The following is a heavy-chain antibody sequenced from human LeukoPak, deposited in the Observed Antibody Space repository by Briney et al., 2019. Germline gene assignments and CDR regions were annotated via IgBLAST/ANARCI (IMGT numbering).Heavy chain of an antibody. CDR3: ARCPSGYYVFDY. J-gene: IGHJ4*02. CDR1: GGSFSGYY. D-gene: IGHD3-3*01. V-gene: IGHV4-34*01. Sequence: NPSETLSLTCAVYGGSFSGYYWSWIRQPPGKGLEWIGEINHSGSTNYNPSLKSRVTISVDTSKNQFSLKLSSVTAADTAVYYCARCPSGYYVFDYWGQGTLVTVSS. CDR2: INHSGST.